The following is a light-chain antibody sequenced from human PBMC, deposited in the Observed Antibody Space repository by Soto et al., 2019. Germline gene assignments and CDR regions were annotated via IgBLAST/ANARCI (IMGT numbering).Light chain of an antibody. Sequence: IRMTQSPSSLSASTGDRVTITCRASQGISSYLAWYQQKPGKAPKLLIYAASTLQSGVPSRFSGSGSGTDFTLTISCLQSEDFATYYCQQYYSYLLTFGGGTKVDIK. CDR3: QQYYSYLLT. CDR1: QGISSY. V-gene: IGKV1-8*01. CDR2: AAS. J-gene: IGKJ4*01.